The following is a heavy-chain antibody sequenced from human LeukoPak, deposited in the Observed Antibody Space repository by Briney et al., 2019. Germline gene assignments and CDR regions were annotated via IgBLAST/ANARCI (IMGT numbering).Heavy chain of an antibody. V-gene: IGHV3-48*04. J-gene: IGHJ4*02. Sequence: GGSLRLSCAATGFTLSSYTMSWVRQAPGKGLEWISYIDAGSSTLNYADSVKGRFTISRDNAKNSLYLQMNSLRAEDTAVYYCARAYGSFDYWGQGTLVTVSP. CDR1: GFTLSSYT. CDR2: IDAGSSTL. D-gene: IGHD3-10*01. CDR3: ARAYGSFDY.